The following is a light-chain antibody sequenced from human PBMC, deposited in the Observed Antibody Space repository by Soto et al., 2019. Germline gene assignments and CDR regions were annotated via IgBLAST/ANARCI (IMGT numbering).Light chain of an antibody. Sequence: EIVMTQSPATLSVSPGERATLSCRASQSGSSNLAWYQQKPGQAPRLLIYDASTRATGIPAMFSGSGSGTEFTLTISSLQSEDFAVYYCQQYNNWPPYTFGQGTKLEIK. V-gene: IGKV3-15*01. CDR1: QSGSSN. CDR3: QQYNNWPPYT. J-gene: IGKJ2*01. CDR2: DAS.